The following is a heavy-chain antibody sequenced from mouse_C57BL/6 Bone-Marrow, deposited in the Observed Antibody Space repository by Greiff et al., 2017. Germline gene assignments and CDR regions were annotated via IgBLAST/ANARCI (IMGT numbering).Heavy chain of an antibody. J-gene: IGHJ1*03. CDR2: ISRGSSTI. D-gene: IGHD1-1*01. CDR3: AVTAVPYWYFDV. CDR1: GFTFSDYG. Sequence: EVQGVESGGGLVKPGGSLKLSCAASGFTFSDYGMHWVRQAPEQGLEWVAYISRGSSTIYYADTVKGRFTLSRDNAKNTLFLQMTSRRSEDTAMYYCAVTAVPYWYFDVWGTGTTVTVSA. V-gene: IGHV5-17*01.